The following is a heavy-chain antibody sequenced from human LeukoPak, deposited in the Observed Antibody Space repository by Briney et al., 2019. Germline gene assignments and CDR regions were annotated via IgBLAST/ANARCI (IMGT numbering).Heavy chain of an antibody. CDR1: GFMFSTYW. CDR3: AKESLRVVPSATFDY. D-gene: IGHD2-2*01. Sequence: GGSLRLSCAASGFMFSTYWMTWVRQAPGKGLEWVAKIKEDGTDKYSADSVKGRFTISRDNAKNSLHLQMNSLRVEDTAVYYCAKESLRVVPSATFDYWGQGTLVTVSS. V-gene: IGHV3-7*03. J-gene: IGHJ4*02. CDR2: IKEDGTDK.